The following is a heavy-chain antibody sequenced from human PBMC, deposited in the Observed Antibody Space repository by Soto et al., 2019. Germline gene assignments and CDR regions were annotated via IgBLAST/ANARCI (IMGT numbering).Heavy chain of an antibody. CDR1: GFTVSNTY. J-gene: IGHJ2*01. CDR3: XRDFCDSSGWY. CDR2: IYNDGST. Sequence: EVQLVESGGGLIHPGGSLRLSCAASGFTVSNTYMSWVRQAPGKGLEWVSVIYNDGSTYYADSVKGRFTISRDSSKNTLYLQMNSLRXXXXXXXXCXRDFCDSSGWY. D-gene: IGHD6-19*01. V-gene: IGHV3-53*01.